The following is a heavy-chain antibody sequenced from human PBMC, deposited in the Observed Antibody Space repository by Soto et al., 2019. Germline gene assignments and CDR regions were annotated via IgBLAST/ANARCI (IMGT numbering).Heavy chain of an antibody. Sequence: PDRSLRLSFAASGFTFRNAWMSWVREAPGKGLEWVGRIKSKTDGGTTDYAAPVKGRFTISRDDSKNTLYLQMNSLKTEDTAVYYCTTQRYDILTGYYADYYYYGMDVWGQGTTVTVSS. CDR3: TTQRYDILTGYYADYYYYGMDV. V-gene: IGHV3-15*01. J-gene: IGHJ6*02. D-gene: IGHD3-9*01. CDR1: GFTFRNAW. CDR2: IKSKTDGGTT.